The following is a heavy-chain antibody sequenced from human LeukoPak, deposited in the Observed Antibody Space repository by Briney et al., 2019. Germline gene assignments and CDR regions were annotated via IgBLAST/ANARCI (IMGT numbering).Heavy chain of an antibody. CDR1: GFTFISYA. CDR3: ATYIIRGVQKIFDY. CDR2: ITGGGATT. J-gene: IGHJ4*02. Sequence: GGSLRLSCAASGFTFISYAMSWVRQAPGKGLEWVSVITGGGATTYYADSVKGRFTTSRDNSKNTLYLQMNSLRAEDTAVYYCATYIIRGVQKIFDYWGQGTPVTVSS. V-gene: IGHV3-23*01. D-gene: IGHD3-10*01.